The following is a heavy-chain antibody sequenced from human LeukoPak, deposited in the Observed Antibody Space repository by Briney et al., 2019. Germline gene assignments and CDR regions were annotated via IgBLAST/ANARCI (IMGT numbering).Heavy chain of an antibody. J-gene: IGHJ6*03. D-gene: IGHD3-3*01. CDR1: GFTFSSYW. Sequence: PGGSLRLSCAASGFTFSSYWMSWVRQAPGKGLEWVANIKQDGSEKYYVDSVKGRFTISRDNAKNSLYLQMNSLRAEDTAVYYCAREGPQDDFWSGINYYYYYYMDVWGKGTTVTVSS. CDR2: IKQDGSEK. V-gene: IGHV3-7*01. CDR3: AREGPQDDFWSGINYYYYYYMDV.